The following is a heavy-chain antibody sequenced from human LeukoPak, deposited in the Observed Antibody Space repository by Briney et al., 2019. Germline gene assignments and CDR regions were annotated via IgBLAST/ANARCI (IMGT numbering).Heavy chain of an antibody. J-gene: IGHJ4*02. Sequence: GGSLRLSCAASGFTFSNYDMHWVRQAPGKGLEWVAVISYDGTNKYYADSVKGRFTISRDNSKSTLYLQMNSLRAEDTAVYYCAKENNFVYWGQGTLVTVSS. CDR3: AKENNFVY. CDR2: ISYDGTNK. CDR1: GFTFSNYD. D-gene: IGHD5-24*01. V-gene: IGHV3-30*18.